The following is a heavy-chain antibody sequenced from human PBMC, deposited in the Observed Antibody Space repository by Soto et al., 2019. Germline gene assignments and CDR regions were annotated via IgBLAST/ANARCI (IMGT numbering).Heavy chain of an antibody. J-gene: IGHJ6*02. D-gene: IGHD3-16*02. V-gene: IGHV1-69*13. Sequence: GASVKVSCKASGGTFSSYAISWVRQAPGQGLEWMGGIIPIFGTANYAQKFQGRVTITADESTSTAYMELSSLRSEDTAVYYCATTPLRLGELSSLGVYYGMDVWGQGTTVTVSS. CDR2: IIPIFGTA. CDR3: ATTPLRLGELSSLGVYYGMDV. CDR1: GGTFSSYA.